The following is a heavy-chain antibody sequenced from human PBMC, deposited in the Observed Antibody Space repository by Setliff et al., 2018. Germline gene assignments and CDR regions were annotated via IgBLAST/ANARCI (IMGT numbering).Heavy chain of an antibody. V-gene: IGHV1-18*04. Sequence: ASVKVSCKASGYTFTNYYINWVRQAPGLGLEWLGSISPYSGNTNYPQWLQDRVTMTIDTSATTVYMELKSLRSDDTAVYYCVRSSAPQVVLAADFDFWGQGTPVTVSS. J-gene: IGHJ4*02. D-gene: IGHD6-19*01. CDR2: ISPYSGNT. CDR3: VRSSAPQVVLAADFDF. CDR1: GYTFTNYY.